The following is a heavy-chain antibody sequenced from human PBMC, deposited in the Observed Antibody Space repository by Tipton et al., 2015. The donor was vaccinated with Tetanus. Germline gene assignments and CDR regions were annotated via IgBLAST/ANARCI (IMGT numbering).Heavy chain of an antibody. CDR3: ARAPPSYWTGWYFDL. J-gene: IGHJ2*01. V-gene: IGHV4-4*02. CDR1: GGSISSSNW. D-gene: IGHD1-26*01. Sequence: TLSLTCAVSGGSISSSNWWSWVRQPPGKGLEWIGEIYHSGSTNYNPSLKSRVTISVDKSKNQFSLKLSSVTAADTAVYYCARAPPSYWTGWYFDLWGRGTLVTVSS. CDR2: IYHSGST.